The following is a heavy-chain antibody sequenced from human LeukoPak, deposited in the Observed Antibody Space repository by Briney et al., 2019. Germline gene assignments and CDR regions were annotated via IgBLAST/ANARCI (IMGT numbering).Heavy chain of an antibody. CDR3: TRLRSDYSNYRGLDY. D-gene: IGHD4-11*01. J-gene: IGHJ4*02. V-gene: IGHV3-73*01. CDR2: IRSKANSYAT. Sequence: PGGSLRLSCAASGFTFSGSAMHWVRQASGKGLEWVGRIRSKANSYATAYAASVKGRFTISRDDSKNTAYLQMNSLKTEDTAVYYCTRLRSDYSNYRGLDYWGQGTLVTVSS. CDR1: GFTFSGSA.